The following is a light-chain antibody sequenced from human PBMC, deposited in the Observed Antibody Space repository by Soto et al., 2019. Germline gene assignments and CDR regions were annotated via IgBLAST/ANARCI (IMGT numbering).Light chain of an antibody. J-gene: IGKJ1*01. CDR1: QSVGSTY. CDR3: QQYGDSPWT. Sequence: EIVLKQSPYTLSLSPGERATLSCRASQSVGSTYSAWYQQKPGQAPRLLIYGASSRATGIPDRFSGSGSGTDFTLTISRLEPEDFAVYYCQQYGDSPWTFGQGTKVDIK. V-gene: IGKV3-20*01. CDR2: GAS.